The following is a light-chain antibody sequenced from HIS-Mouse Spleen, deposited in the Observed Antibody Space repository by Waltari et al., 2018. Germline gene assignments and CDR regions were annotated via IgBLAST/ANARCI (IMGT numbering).Light chain of an antibody. V-gene: IGLV2-14*03. CDR2: DVS. Sequence: QSALTQPASVSGSPGQSITISCTGTSSDVGGYNYVPWYQQHPGKAPNLMTYDVSNRPSGVSNRFSGSKSGNTASLTISGLQAEDEADYYCSSYTSSSFNVVFGGGTKLTVL. J-gene: IGLJ2*01. CDR3: SSYTSSSFNVV. CDR1: SSDVGGYNY.